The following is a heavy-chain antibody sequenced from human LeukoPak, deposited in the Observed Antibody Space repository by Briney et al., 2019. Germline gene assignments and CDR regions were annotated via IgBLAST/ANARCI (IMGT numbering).Heavy chain of an antibody. CDR1: GFTFSSYW. D-gene: IGHD3-10*01. CDR2: IKQDGSEK. Sequence: GGSLRLSCAASGFTFSSYWMSWVRQAPGKGLEWAANIKQDGSEKYYVDSVKGRFTISRDNAKNSLYLQMNSLRAEDTAVYYCARESYYYGSGSYDYWGQGTLVTVSS. V-gene: IGHV3-7*01. CDR3: ARESYYYGSGSYDY. J-gene: IGHJ4*02.